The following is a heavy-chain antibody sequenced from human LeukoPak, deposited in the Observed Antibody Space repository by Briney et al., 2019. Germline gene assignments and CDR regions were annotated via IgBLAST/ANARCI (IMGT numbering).Heavy chain of an antibody. V-gene: IGHV3-23*01. CDR2: ISGSGGST. D-gene: IGHD6-13*01. CDR1: GFTFSSYA. J-gene: IGHJ4*02. Sequence: GGSLRLSCAASGFTFSSYAVTWVRQAPGKGLEWVSAISGSGGSTYFADSVKGRFTVSRDNSKGTLYLQMNSLRAEDTAVYYCAKDHQGYWADSFDYWGQGTLVTVSS. CDR3: AKDHQGYWADSFDY.